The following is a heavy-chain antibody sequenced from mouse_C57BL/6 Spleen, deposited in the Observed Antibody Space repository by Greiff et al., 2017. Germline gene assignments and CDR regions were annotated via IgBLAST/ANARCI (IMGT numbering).Heavy chain of an antibody. CDR1: GFTFSDYG. D-gene: IGHD2-4*01. CDR2: ISSGSSTI. CDR3: ARSPRYDYLFDY. Sequence: EVMLVESGGGLVKPGGSLKLSCAASGFTFSDYGMHWVRQAPEKGLEWVAYISSGSSTIYYADTVKGRFTIARDNAKNTLFLQRTSLRSEDTAMYYCARSPRYDYLFDYWGQGTTLTVSS. V-gene: IGHV5-17*01. J-gene: IGHJ2*01.